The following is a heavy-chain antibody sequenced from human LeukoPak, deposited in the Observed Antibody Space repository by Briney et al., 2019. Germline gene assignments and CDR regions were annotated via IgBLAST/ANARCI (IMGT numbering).Heavy chain of an antibody. CDR2: IRGKANSYAT. Sequence: GGSLRLSCAASGFTFSNAWMTWVRQASGKGLEWVGRIRGKANSYATAYAASVKGRFTISRDDSKNTAYLQMNSLKTEDTAFYCCTEWGLRSWGQGTLVTVSS. CDR3: TEWGLRS. J-gene: IGHJ5*02. CDR1: GFTFSNAW. D-gene: IGHD4-17*01. V-gene: IGHV3-73*01.